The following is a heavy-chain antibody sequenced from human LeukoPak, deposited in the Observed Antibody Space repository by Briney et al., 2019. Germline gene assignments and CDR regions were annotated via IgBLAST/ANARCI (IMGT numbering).Heavy chain of an antibody. CDR2: ISSSSSTI. D-gene: IGHD3-22*01. Sequence: GGSLRLSCAASGFTFSSYSMNWVRQAPGKGLEWVSYISSSSSTIYYADSVKGRFTISRDNAKNSLYLQMNSLRAEDTAVYYCAREGGYYDSSGYYYVYYFDYWGQGTLVTVSS. J-gene: IGHJ4*02. CDR1: GFTFSSYS. V-gene: IGHV3-48*04. CDR3: AREGGYYDSSGYYYVYYFDY.